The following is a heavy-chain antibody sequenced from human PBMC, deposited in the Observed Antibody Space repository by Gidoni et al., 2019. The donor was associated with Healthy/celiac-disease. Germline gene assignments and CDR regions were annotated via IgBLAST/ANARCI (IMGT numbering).Heavy chain of an antibody. V-gene: IGHV4-31*03. CDR1: GGSISSGCTY. CDR2: IYYSGSI. Sequence: QVQLQESGPGLVKPSLTLSLTCTVSGGSISSGCTYWSWIRQHPGKGLEWIGYIYYSGSIYYNPSLKSRVTISVDTSKNQFSLKLSSVTAADTAVYYCARDGSPAHEAFGGVIVGGWFDPWGQGTLVTVSS. CDR3: ARDGSPAHEAFGGVIVGGWFDP. D-gene: IGHD3-16*02. J-gene: IGHJ5*02.